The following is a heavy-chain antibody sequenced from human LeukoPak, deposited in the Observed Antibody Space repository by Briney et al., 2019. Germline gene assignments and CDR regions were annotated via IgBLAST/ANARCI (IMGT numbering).Heavy chain of an antibody. V-gene: IGHV3-23*01. CDR1: GFTFSSYG. CDR2: ISGSGGSK. D-gene: IGHD6-13*01. J-gene: IGHJ5*02. CDR3: AKDLRGYSSSWYVGANNWFDP. Sequence: PGGTLRLSCAASGFTFSSYGMSWVRQAPGKGLEWVSAISGSGGSKYYADSVKGRFTISRDNSKNTLYLQMNSLRAEDTAVYYCAKDLRGYSSSWYVGANNWFDPWGQGTLVTVSS.